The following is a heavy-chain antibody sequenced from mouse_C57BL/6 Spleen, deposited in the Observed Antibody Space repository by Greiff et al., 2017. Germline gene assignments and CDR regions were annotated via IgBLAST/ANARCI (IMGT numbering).Heavy chain of an antibody. J-gene: IGHJ2*01. CDR2: ISSGGSSP. V-gene: IGHV5-17*01. CDR3: ARRVKLRGYFDV. D-gene: IGHD2-13*01. Sequence: EVHLVESGGGLVKPGGSLKLSCAASGFTFSDYGMHWVRQAPEQGLEWVAYISSGGSSPYYADTVKGRSTISRDNSKNTLFLQMTRLMSDDTAMYYCARRVKLRGYFDVWGQGTTLTVSS. CDR1: GFTFSDYG.